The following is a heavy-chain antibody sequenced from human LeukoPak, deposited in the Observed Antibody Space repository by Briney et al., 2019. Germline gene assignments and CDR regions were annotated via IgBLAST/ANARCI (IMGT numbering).Heavy chain of an antibody. J-gene: IGHJ4*02. CDR1: GDSISSYY. Sequence: SETLSLTCTVSGDSISSYYWSWIRQPAGKGLEWIGRIYSNGNTKYNPSLKSRVTMSVDTSKNQLSLKLTSVSAADTAVYYCARNGPYGSGSYYPPFFDYWGQGTLVTVSS. CDR2: IYSNGNT. D-gene: IGHD3-10*01. V-gene: IGHV4-4*07. CDR3: ARNGPYGSGSYYPPFFDY.